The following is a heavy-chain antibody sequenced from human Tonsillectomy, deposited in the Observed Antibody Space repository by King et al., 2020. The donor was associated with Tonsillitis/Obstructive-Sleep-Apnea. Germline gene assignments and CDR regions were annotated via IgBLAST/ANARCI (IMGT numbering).Heavy chain of an antibody. Sequence: VQLVESGGGLVQPGRSLRLSCAASGFTFDDYAMHWVRQAPGKGLEWVSGISWNSGSKGYADSVKGRFTISRDNAKNSLYLQMNSLRTDDTAFYYCAKVLTHGDCSTTRCYHRRFDFWGQGTLVTVSS. CDR2: ISWNSGSK. V-gene: IGHV3-9*01. D-gene: IGHD2-2*01. J-gene: IGHJ4*02. CDR1: GFTFDDYA. CDR3: AKVLTHGDCSTTRCYHRRFDF.